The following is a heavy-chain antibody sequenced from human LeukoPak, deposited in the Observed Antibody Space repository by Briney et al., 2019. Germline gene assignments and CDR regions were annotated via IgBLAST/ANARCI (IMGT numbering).Heavy chain of an antibody. CDR1: GGSISGYY. V-gene: IGHV4-59*01. Sequence: SETLSLTCSVSGGSISGYYWSWIRQPPGKGLEWIGYIYYTGSTNYNPSLESRVTISIDTSKKQLSLKLRSVTAADTAVYYCARAPLYYDFWSGRRFDPWGQGTLVTVSS. J-gene: IGHJ5*02. CDR2: IYYTGST. CDR3: ARAPLYYDFWSGRRFDP. D-gene: IGHD3-3*01.